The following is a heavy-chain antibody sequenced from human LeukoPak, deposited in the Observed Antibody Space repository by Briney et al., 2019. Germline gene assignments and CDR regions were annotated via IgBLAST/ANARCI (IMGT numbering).Heavy chain of an antibody. J-gene: IGHJ4*02. Sequence: ASVKVSCKASGYTFTSNYIHWVRQAPGQGLEWMGMICPRDGSTSYAQKFQGRVTVTRDTSTSTVYMELSGLRSEDTAVYYCARDQEGFDYWGQGTLVTVSS. CDR2: ICPRDGST. CDR3: ARDQEGFDY. V-gene: IGHV1-46*01. CDR1: GYTFTSNY.